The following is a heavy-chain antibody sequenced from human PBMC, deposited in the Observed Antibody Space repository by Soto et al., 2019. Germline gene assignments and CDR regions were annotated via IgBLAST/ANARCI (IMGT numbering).Heavy chain of an antibody. Sequence: QVQLQESGPGLVKPSETLSLTCTVSGGSISSYYWSWIRQPPGKGLEWIGYIYYSGSTNYNPSLKSRVTISVDTSKNQFSLKLSSVTAADTAVYYCARDHIYGDYGPYNWFDPWGQGTLVTVSS. CDR1: GGSISSYY. CDR3: ARDHIYGDYGPYNWFDP. V-gene: IGHV4-59*01. D-gene: IGHD4-17*01. CDR2: IYYSGST. J-gene: IGHJ5*02.